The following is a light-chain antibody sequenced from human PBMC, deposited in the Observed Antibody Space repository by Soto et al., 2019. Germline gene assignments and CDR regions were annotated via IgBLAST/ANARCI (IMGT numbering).Light chain of an antibody. CDR1: QSISTY. Sequence: QMTQSPSSLSAFIGDRVTIXXRASQSISTYFNWYQQKPGKAPKFXIYAASRLQSGVPSRFSGTGSGTDFTLTINSLQLEDFATYYCQQSYSTPQTFGQGTKVDIK. CDR2: AAS. V-gene: IGKV1-39*01. CDR3: QQSYSTPQT. J-gene: IGKJ1*01.